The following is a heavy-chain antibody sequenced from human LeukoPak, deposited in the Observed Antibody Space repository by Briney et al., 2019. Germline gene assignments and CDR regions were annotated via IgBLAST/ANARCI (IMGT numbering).Heavy chain of an antibody. V-gene: IGHV3-11*01. CDR1: GFTFRYYY. Sequence: KPGGSLRLSCAASGFTFRYYYMSWIRQAPGKGLKSLSYISGSGSDINYVDSVKGRFTVSRDNGKNSLYLQMNSLRAEDTAVYYCVKTARHHDYWGQGNLVTVSS. J-gene: IGHJ4*02. CDR2: ISGSGSDI. CDR3: VKTARHHDY.